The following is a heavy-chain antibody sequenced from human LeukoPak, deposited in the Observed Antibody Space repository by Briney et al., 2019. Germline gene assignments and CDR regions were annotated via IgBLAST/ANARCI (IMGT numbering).Heavy chain of an antibody. CDR1: GFTFNSYA. Sequence: GGSLRLSCAASGFTFNSYAMGWVRQAPGKGLEWVSTISAGDDSTYYADSVKGRFTISRDISKDTLYLQMNSLRAEDTAVYYCAKTTATANPFDYWGQGTLVTVSS. V-gene: IGHV3-23*01. CDR3: AKTTATANPFDY. CDR2: ISAGDDST. D-gene: IGHD6-13*01. J-gene: IGHJ4*02.